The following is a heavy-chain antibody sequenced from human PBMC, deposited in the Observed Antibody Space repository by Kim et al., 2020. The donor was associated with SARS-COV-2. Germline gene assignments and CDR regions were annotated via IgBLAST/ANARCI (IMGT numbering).Heavy chain of an antibody. CDR2: IKQRGSAK. J-gene: IGHJ4*02. CDR1: GFTFSRYW. V-gene: IGHV3-7*01. CDR3: AISYRNYFDY. D-gene: IGHD4-17*01. Sequence: GGSLRLSCAASGFTFSRYWMSWVRQAPGKGLEWVANIKQRGSAKYYVDSVKGRFTISRYSAQNSLYLQMNNLRAEDTAVYYCAISYRNYFDYWGQGTLVTVSS.